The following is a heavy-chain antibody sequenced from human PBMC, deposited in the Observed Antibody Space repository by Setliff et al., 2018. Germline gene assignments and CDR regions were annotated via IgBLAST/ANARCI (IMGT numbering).Heavy chain of an antibody. Sequence: KPSETLSLTCAVSGGSISSGSYYWSWIRQPAGKGLEWVGRLHTSGSTNYNPSLKSRVTISVDTSKNRFSLNLSSVTAADTAVYFCARDNTIVGATDYWGQGILVTVSS. CDR2: LHTSGST. J-gene: IGHJ4*02. CDR3: ARDNTIVGATDY. D-gene: IGHD1-26*01. CDR1: GGSISSGSYY. V-gene: IGHV4-61*02.